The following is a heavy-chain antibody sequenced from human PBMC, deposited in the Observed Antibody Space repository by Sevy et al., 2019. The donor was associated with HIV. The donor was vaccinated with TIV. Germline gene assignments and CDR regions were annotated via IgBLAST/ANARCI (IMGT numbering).Heavy chain of an antibody. D-gene: IGHD3-3*01. CDR2: ISYDGSNK. CDR3: AKPHYDFWSCYHLYYYYYYMDV. J-gene: IGHJ6*03. V-gene: IGHV3-30*18. CDR1: GFTFSSYG. Sequence: GGSLRLSCAASGFTFSSYGMHWVRQAPGKGLEWVAVISYDGSNKYYADSVKGRFTISRDNSKNTLYLQMNSLRAEDTAVYYCAKPHYDFWSCYHLYYYYYYMDVWGKGTTVTVSS.